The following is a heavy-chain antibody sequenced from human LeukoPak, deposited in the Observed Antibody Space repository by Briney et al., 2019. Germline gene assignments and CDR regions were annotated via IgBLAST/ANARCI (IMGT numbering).Heavy chain of an antibody. CDR1: GYTFTSYG. Sequence: GASVKVSCKASGYTFTSYGISWVRQAPGQGLEWMGWISAYNGNTNYVQRLQGRVTMTTDTPTSTAYMELGSLRSDDTAVYYCAREDRHMNWFDPWGQGTLVTVSS. V-gene: IGHV1-18*01. CDR3: AREDRHMNWFDP. CDR2: ISAYNGNT. J-gene: IGHJ5*02.